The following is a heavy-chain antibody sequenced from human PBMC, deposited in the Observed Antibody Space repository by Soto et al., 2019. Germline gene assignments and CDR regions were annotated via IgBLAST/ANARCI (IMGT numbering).Heavy chain of an antibody. J-gene: IGHJ4*02. CDR1: GYSFTSYW. Sequence: EVQLVQSGAEVKKPGESLKISCKGSGYSFTSYWIGWVRQMPGKGLEWMGIIYPGDSDTRYSPSFQGQVTISADKSISTAYLQWSSLKASDTAMYYCARLGGLYYGSGSHKYYFDYWGQGTLVTVSS. CDR2: IYPGDSDT. V-gene: IGHV5-51*01. CDR3: ARLGGLYYGSGSHKYYFDY. D-gene: IGHD3-10*01.